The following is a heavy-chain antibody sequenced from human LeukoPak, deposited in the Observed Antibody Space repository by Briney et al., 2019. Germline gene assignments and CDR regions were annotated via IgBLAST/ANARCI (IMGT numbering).Heavy chain of an antibody. Sequence: SETLSLTCSVSGGSIRSYYWSWIRQPPGKGLEWIGYDYYSRSTNYNPPLKSRVTMSVDTSKNQLSLKLSSVTAADTAVYYCAGISPQGSFFVYWGQGTLVTVSS. CDR2: DYYSRST. D-gene: IGHD3-10*01. V-gene: IGHV4-59*01. CDR1: GGSIRSYY. CDR3: AGISPQGSFFVY. J-gene: IGHJ4*02.